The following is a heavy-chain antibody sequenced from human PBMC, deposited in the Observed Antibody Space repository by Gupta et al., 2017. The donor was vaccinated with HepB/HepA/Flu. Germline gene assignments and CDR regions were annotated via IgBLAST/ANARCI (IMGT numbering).Heavy chain of an antibody. CDR2: INHSGST. J-gene: IGHJ6*02. CDR1: GGSFSGYY. V-gene: IGHV4-34*01. D-gene: IGHD3-22*01. Sequence: QVQLQQWGAGLLKPSETLSLTCAVYGGSFSGYYWSWIRQPPGKGLEWIGEINHSGSTNYNPSLKSRVTISVDTSKNQFSLKLSSVTAADTAVYYCARGPNPTRSGYSHYGMDVWGQGTTVTVSS. CDR3: ARGPNPTRSGYSHYGMDV.